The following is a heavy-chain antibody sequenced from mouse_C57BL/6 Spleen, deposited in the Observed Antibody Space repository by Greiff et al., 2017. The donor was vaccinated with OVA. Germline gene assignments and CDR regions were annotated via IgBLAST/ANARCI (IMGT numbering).Heavy chain of an antibody. J-gene: IGHJ2*01. D-gene: IGHD4-1*01. CDR1: GYTFTSYW. CDR3: ARLGGRTGPYFDY. V-gene: IGHV1-69*01. Sequence: VQLQQPGAELVMPGASVKLSCKASGYTFTSYWMHWVKQRPGQGLEWIGEIDPSDSYTNYNQKFKGKSTLTVDKSSSTAYMQLSSLTSEDSAVYYCARLGGRTGPYFDYWGQGTTLTVSS. CDR2: IDPSDSYT.